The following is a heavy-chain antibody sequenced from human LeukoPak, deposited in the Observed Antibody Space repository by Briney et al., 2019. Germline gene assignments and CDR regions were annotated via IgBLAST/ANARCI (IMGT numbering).Heavy chain of an antibody. D-gene: IGHD3-3*01. CDR1: GGSVSNGIYY. Sequence: ASETLSLTCTVSGGSVSNGIYYWGWIRQPPGKGLEWIGSIHNVGSTYYNPSLKSRVTISVDTSKNQFSLKLSSVTAADTAVYYCARKVPNFWSGYSQNYYSYYMDVWGKGTTVTVSS. J-gene: IGHJ6*03. CDR3: ARKVPNFWSGYSQNYYSYYMDV. CDR2: IHNVGST. V-gene: IGHV4-39*07.